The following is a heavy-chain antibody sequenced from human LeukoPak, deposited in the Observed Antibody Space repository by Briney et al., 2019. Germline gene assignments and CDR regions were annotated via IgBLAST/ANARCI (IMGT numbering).Heavy chain of an antibody. D-gene: IGHD2/OR15-2a*01. V-gene: IGHV3-74*01. Sequence: GGSLRLSCAASGFTFSSYWMHWVRRAPGKGLVWVSRINTDGSSTSYADSVKGRFTISRDNAKDTLYLQMNTLRAEDTAVYYCASLQNIPSYYYYYALDIWGQGTTVTVSS. J-gene: IGHJ6*02. CDR3: ASLQNIPSYYYYYALDI. CDR1: GFTFSSYW. CDR2: INTDGSST.